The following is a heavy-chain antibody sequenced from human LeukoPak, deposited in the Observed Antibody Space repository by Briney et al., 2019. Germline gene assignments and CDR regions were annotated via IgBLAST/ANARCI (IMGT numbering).Heavy chain of an antibody. CDR3: ARELLNAPTPGAY. D-gene: IGHD2-21*01. V-gene: IGHV4-4*02. CDR1: IDSTNGSYW. Sequence: PSETLSLTCAVSIDSTNGSYWSWVRQSPGKGLEWIGEVHRSGSTNYKPSLKRRVTISIDRSKDQISLDLTSVTAADTAVYYCARELLNAPTPGAYWGQGILVTVSS. J-gene: IGHJ4*02. CDR2: VHRSGST.